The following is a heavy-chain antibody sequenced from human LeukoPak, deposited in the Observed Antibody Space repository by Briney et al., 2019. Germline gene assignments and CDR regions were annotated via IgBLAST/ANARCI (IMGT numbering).Heavy chain of an antibody. CDR2: IYYSGST. Sequence: SETLSLTCTVSGGSVSSGSYYWSWIRQPPGKGLEWIGYIYYSGSTNYNPSLKSRVTISVDTSKNQFSLKLSSVTAADTAVYYCARGAHSGSYCGLDAFDIWGQGTMVTVSS. V-gene: IGHV4-61*01. CDR3: ARGAHSGSYCGLDAFDI. D-gene: IGHD1-26*01. J-gene: IGHJ3*02. CDR1: GGSVSSGSYY.